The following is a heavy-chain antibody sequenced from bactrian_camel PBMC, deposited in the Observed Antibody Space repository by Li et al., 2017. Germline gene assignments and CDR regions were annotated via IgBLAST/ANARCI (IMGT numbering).Heavy chain of an antibody. J-gene: IGHJ4*01. D-gene: IGHD2*01. CDR2: IDADGSP. CDR1: GYTYDNYC. Sequence: HVQLVESGGGSVQPGGSLRLSCVVSGYTYDNYCIGWFRQGVGLERDEVASIDADGSPRYATSAKGRFTISKDNAKSTLYLQMNSLKSEDTAMYYCAASPIRGARLETKMYNYWGEGTQVTVS. V-gene: IGHV3S26*01. CDR3: AASPIRGARLETKMYNY.